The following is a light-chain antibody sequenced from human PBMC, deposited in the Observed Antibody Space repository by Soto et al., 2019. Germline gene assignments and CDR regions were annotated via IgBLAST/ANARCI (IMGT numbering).Light chain of an antibody. J-gene: IGLJ2*01. CDR1: SSNIGSNY. CDR2: SND. V-gene: IGLV1-47*02. Sequence: QSALTQPPSASGTPGQRVTISCSGSSSNIGSNYVYWYQQLPGTAPKLLIYSNDQRPSGVPDRFSGSKSGTSASLAISGLRSEDEAAYYCAAWDDSMSAVFGGGTKLTVL. CDR3: AAWDDSMSAV.